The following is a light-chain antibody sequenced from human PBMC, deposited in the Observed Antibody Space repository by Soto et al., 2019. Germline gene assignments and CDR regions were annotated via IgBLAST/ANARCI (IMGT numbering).Light chain of an antibody. CDR3: QQYAVSPWT. J-gene: IGKJ1*01. V-gene: IGKV3-20*01. Sequence: EIVLTQSPGTLSLSPGERATLSCRASQSISSNYLAWYQQKPGQAPRLLIYGASNRATGIPDRFSGSESGTDFILTTSRLEPEEFAVYFCQQYAVSPWTFGQGTKVEIK. CDR2: GAS. CDR1: QSISSNY.